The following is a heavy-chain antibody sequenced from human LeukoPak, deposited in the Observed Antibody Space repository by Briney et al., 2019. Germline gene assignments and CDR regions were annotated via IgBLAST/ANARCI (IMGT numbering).Heavy chain of an antibody. D-gene: IGHD6-6*01. CDR3: AKDKGASYSSSPIDP. J-gene: IGHJ5*02. Sequence: GGSLRLSCAASGFLFSHCGMHWVRQAPGKGLEWVAFIRHDDNDENNKYYADSVRGRFTISRDNSKNTLFLQMNSLRAEDTAVYYCAKDKGASYSSSPIDPWGQGTLVTVSS. CDR1: GFLFSHCG. CDR2: IRHDDNDENNK. V-gene: IGHV3-30*02.